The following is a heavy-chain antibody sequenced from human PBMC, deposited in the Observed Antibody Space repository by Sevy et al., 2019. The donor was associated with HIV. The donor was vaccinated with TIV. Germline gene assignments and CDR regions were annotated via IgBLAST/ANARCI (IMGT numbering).Heavy chain of an antibody. CDR1: GGTFSSYA. J-gene: IGHJ4*02. V-gene: IGHV1-69*13. D-gene: IGHD6-13*01. CDR3: ARDHGAAAVYGY. Sequence: ASVKVSCKASGGTFSSYAISWVRQAPGQGLEWMGGIIPIFGTANYAQKFQGRVTITADESTSTAYMELSSLRSEETAVYYCARDHGAAAVYGYWGQGTLVTVSS. CDR2: IIPIFGTA.